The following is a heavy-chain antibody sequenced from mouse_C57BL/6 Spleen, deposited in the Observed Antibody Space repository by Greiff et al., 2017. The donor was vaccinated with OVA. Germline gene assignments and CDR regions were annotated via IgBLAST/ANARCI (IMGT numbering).Heavy chain of an antibody. J-gene: IGHJ4*01. CDR3: TRDYGSSDGYAMDY. V-gene: IGHV5-9-1*02. D-gene: IGHD1-1*01. CDR2: ISSGGDYI. CDR1: GFTFSSYA. Sequence: EVKVVESGEGLVKPGGSLKLSCAASGFTFSSYAMSWVRQTPEKRLEWVAYISSGGDYIYYADTVKGRFTISRDNARNTLYLQMSSLKSEDTAMYYCTRDYGSSDGYAMDYWGQGTSVTVSS.